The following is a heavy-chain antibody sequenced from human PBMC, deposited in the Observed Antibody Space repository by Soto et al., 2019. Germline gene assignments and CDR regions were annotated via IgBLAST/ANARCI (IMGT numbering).Heavy chain of an antibody. CDR3: ARDASHEDEYYYYGMDV. J-gene: IGHJ6*02. CDR2: IYYNGNT. CDR1: GGSISNHY. Sequence: SETLSLTCTVSGGSISNHYWSWIRQPPGKGLEWIGYIYYNGNTNYNPSLKSRVTMSVDTSRNQISLKLSSVTAADTAVYYCARDASHEDEYYYYGMDVWGQGTTVTVSS. V-gene: IGHV4-59*11.